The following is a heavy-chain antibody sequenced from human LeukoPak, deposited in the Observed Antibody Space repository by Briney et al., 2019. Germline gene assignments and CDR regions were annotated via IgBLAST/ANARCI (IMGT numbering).Heavy chain of an antibody. CDR1: GFTVSSNS. D-gene: IGHD6-13*01. Sequence: PGGSLRLSCTVSGFTVSSNSMSWVRQAPGKGLEWVSFIYSDNTHYSDSVKGRFTISRDNSKNTLYLQMNSLRAEDTAVYYCAKDPSSTWFGDYFDYWGQGTLVTVSS. CDR3: AKDPSSTWFGDYFDY. CDR2: IYSDNT. J-gene: IGHJ4*02. V-gene: IGHV3-53*01.